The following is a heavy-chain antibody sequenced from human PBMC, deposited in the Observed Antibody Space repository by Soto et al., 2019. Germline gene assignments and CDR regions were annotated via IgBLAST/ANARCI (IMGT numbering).Heavy chain of an antibody. V-gene: IGHV3-73*01. CDR3: TRPEYSSSWYKDY. D-gene: IGHD6-13*01. CDR1: GFTFSGSA. CDR2: IRSKANSYAT. Sequence: EVPLVESGGGLVQPGGSLKLSCAASGFTFSGSAMHWVRQASGKGLEWVGRIRSKANSYATAYAASVKGRFTISRDDSKNTAYLQMNSLKTEDTAVYYCTRPEYSSSWYKDYWGQGTLVTVSS. J-gene: IGHJ4*02.